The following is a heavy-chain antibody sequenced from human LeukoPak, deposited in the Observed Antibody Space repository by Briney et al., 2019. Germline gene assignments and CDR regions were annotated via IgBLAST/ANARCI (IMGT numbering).Heavy chain of an antibody. Sequence: GGSLRLSCAASGFTFSSYAMSWVRQAPGKGLEWVSAISGSGGSTYYADSVKGRFTISRDNSKNTLYLQMNSLGAEDTAVYYCAKDRGRAEYCSSTSCYYGIWGQGTLVTVSS. CDR1: GFTFSSYA. J-gene: IGHJ4*02. CDR2: ISGSGGST. D-gene: IGHD2-2*01. V-gene: IGHV3-23*01. CDR3: AKDRGRAEYCSSTSCYYGI.